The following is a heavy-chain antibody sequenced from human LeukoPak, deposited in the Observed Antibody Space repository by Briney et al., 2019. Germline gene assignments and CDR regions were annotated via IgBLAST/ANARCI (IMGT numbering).Heavy chain of an antibody. Sequence: ASVKVSCKASGYTFTSYGISWVRQAPGQGLEWMGWISAYNGNTIYAQKLQGRVTMTTDTSTSTAYMELRSLRSDDTPVYYCARDPGYSYEGGMDVWGQGTTVTVSS. V-gene: IGHV1-18*01. D-gene: IGHD5-18*01. CDR3: ARDPGYSYEGGMDV. CDR2: ISAYNGNT. J-gene: IGHJ6*02. CDR1: GYTFTSYG.